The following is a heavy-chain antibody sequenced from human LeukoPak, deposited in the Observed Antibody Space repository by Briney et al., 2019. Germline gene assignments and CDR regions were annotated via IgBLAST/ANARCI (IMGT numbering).Heavy chain of an antibody. J-gene: IGHJ4*02. CDR2: MNPNSGNT. CDR1: GYTFTIYD. CDR3: ARATSTPIDY. D-gene: IGHD2-2*01. V-gene: IGHV1-8*01. Sequence: GASVTVSCTASGYTFTIYDINWVRQAPGQGLEWMGWMNPNSGNTGYAQKFQGRVTMTRNTSISTAYMELSSLRSEDTAVYYCARATSTPIDYWGQGTLVTVSS.